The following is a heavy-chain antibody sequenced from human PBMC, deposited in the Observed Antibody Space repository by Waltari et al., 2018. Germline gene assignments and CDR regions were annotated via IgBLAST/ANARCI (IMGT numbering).Heavy chain of an antibody. CDR1: GYTFTKFF. Sequence: QVHLVQSGAEVKKSGASVKVSCSASGYTFTKFFLHWLRQAPGQGLEWMGRINPNSGGTNYAQKFQGRVTMTRDTSISTAYMELSRLRSDDTAVYYCARAHYYGSGPRALDIWGQGTMVTVSS. D-gene: IGHD3-10*01. V-gene: IGHV1-2*06. CDR2: INPNSGGT. CDR3: ARAHYYGSGPRALDI. J-gene: IGHJ3*02.